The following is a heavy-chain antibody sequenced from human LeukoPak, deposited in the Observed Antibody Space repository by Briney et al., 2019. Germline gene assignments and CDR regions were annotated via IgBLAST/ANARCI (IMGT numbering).Heavy chain of an antibody. CDR1: GFTFSSYA. D-gene: IGHD5-12*01. J-gene: IGHJ4*02. CDR3: AREGVVATIVYYFDY. V-gene: IGHV3-30-3*01. CDR2: ISYDGSNK. Sequence: GGSLRLSCAASGFTFSSYAMHWVRQAPGKGLEWVAVISYDGSNKYYADSVKGRFTISRDNSKNTLYLQMNSLRAEDTAVYYCAREGVVATIVYYFDYWGQGTLVTVSS.